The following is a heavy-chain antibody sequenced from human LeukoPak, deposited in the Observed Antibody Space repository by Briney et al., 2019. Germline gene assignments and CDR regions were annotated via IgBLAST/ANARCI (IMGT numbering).Heavy chain of an antibody. CDR2: IRYEGSNK. Sequence: GGSLRLLWAASGFTFSSFDMHWVRQAPGKGAGGVAFIRYEGSNKYYADSVKGRFTIARDNSKNPLYLQMNSLRAEDTAVYYCAKDRWNCGDGGEHDYWGRGTLVTVSS. J-gene: IGHJ4*02. V-gene: IGHV3-30*02. CDR1: GFTFSSFD. CDR3: AKDRWNCGDGGEHDY. D-gene: IGHD1-7*01.